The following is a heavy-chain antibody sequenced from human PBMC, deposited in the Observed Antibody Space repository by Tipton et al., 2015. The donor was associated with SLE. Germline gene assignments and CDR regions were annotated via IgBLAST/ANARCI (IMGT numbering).Heavy chain of an antibody. CDR3: ATSLNYYDSSGPVG. Sequence: TLSLTCRVSGGSVSSYYWNWVRQSAEKGLEWIGEINYSGSTKYNPSLKSRVTISVDASKSQFSLKVNFMTAADTAVYYCATSLNYYDSSGPVGWGQGTMVTVSS. CDR1: GGSVSSYY. V-gene: IGHV4-34*01. CDR2: INYSGST. D-gene: IGHD3-22*01. J-gene: IGHJ3*01.